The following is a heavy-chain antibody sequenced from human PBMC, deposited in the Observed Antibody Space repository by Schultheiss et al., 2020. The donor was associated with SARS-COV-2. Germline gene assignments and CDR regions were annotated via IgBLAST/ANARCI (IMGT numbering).Heavy chain of an antibody. V-gene: IGHV6-1*01. D-gene: IGHD3-16*01. CDR3: ASLDYDYVWGRNWFDP. CDR1: GDSVSSDSAA. J-gene: IGHJ5*02. CDR2: TFYRSKWYY. Sequence: SQTLSLTCAISGDSVSSDSAAWNWIRQSPSRGLEWLGRTFYRSKWYYEYAVSVKSRITINPDTSKNQFSLQLNSVTPDDTAVYYCASLDYDYVWGRNWFDPWGQGTLVTVSS.